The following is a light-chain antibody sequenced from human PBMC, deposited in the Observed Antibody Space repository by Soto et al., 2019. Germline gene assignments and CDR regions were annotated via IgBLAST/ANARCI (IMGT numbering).Light chain of an antibody. CDR3: QQTYRFPLT. CDR1: QTVISY. Sequence: DIEMTQSPASLSTSVGDRVKITCRAGQTVISYLHWYQQKPGQAPNLLIYVASYLHSGVPSRFSGSGSGTEFTLTITNVQPEDAASYFCQQTYRFPLTFGGGTKLVI. V-gene: IGKV1-39*01. J-gene: IGKJ4*01. CDR2: VAS.